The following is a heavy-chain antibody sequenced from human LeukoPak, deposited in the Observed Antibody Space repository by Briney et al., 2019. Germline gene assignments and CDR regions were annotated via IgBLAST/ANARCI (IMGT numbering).Heavy chain of an antibody. D-gene: IGHD4-17*01. V-gene: IGHV4-34*01. Sequence: SETLSLTCAVYGGSFSGYYWSWIRQPPGKGLEWIGEISHSGSPNYNPSLKSRVTISVDTSKNQFSLKLSSVTAADTAVYYCARASDYAQDNWFDPWGQGTLVTVSS. CDR3: ARASDYAQDNWFDP. CDR2: ISHSGSP. J-gene: IGHJ5*02. CDR1: GGSFSGYY.